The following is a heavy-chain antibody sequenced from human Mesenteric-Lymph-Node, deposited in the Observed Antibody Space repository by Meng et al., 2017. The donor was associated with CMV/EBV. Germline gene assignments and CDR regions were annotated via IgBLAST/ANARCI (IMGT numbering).Heavy chain of an antibody. Sequence: ASVKVSCKASGYTFMNYDIHWVRQGTGQGLEWMGWMSPNSGNTGFAQKFQGRVSMTRDTSTSTVYMELSSLRSEDTAVYYCARGGLGYCSSTSCYSYYYYGMDVWGQGTTVTVSS. D-gene: IGHD2-2*01. J-gene: IGHJ6*02. V-gene: IGHV1-8*02. CDR1: GYTFMNYD. CDR2: MSPNSGNT. CDR3: ARGGLGYCSSTSCYSYYYYGMDV.